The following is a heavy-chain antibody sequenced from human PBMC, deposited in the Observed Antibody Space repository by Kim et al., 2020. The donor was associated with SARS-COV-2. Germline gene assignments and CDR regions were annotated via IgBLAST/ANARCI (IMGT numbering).Heavy chain of an antibody. Sequence: GGSLRLSCAASGFTFSTYEINWVRQAPGKGLEWISYISTSGSTIYYADSVKGRFTISRDNAKSSLSLQMNGLRAEDTAVYYCARSLYCSSASCFFGIDV. V-gene: IGHV3-48*03. CDR2: ISTSGSTI. J-gene: IGHJ6*01. D-gene: IGHD2-2*01. CDR3: ARSLYCSSASCFFGIDV. CDR1: GFTFSTYE.